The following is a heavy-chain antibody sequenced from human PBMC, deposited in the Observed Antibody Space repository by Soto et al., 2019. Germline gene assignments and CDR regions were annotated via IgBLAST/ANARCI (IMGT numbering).Heavy chain of an antibody. D-gene: IGHD5-12*01. J-gene: IGHJ4*02. V-gene: IGHV2-5*02. CDR1: GFSLSTSGVI. CDR3: ARFFYNSGPFAS. CDR2: IYWDDDK. Sequence: QITLKESGPTVVKPTQTLTLTCTFSGFSLSTSGVIVGWIRQPPGKALEWLALIYWDDDKRYNASLKKRLTNPRATSKTQGAQTMTNMAPVNTPTYYCARFFYNSGPFASGGRGPLVPVSS.